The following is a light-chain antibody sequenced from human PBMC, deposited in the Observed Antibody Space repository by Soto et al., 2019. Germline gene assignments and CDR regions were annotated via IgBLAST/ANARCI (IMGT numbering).Light chain of an antibody. CDR1: SSNIGAGYD. J-gene: IGLJ1*01. Sequence: QSVLTQPASVSGAPGQRVTISCTGSSSNIGAGYDVHWYQQRPVTAPKRLIFGNINRPSGVPDRFSGSKSGTSASLAIGGLQAEDEGDYYCQSYDSTLSARYVFGTGTKVTVL. V-gene: IGLV1-40*01. CDR3: QSYDSTLSARYV. CDR2: GNI.